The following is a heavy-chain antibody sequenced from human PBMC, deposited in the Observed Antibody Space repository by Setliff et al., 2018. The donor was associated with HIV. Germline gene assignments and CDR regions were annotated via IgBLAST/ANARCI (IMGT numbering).Heavy chain of an antibody. CDR3: ASLYTSGWYHPFDY. CDR2: ISYSGST. J-gene: IGHJ4*02. V-gene: IGHV4-39*01. CDR1: GGSISSNNYY. D-gene: IGHD6-19*01. Sequence: ASETLSLTCTVSGGSISSNNYYWGWIRQPPGKGLEWIGSISYSGSTYCKPSLKSRVTISVDTSKNQFSLKLRYVTAADTALYYCASLYTSGWYHPFDYWGQGTLVTSPQ.